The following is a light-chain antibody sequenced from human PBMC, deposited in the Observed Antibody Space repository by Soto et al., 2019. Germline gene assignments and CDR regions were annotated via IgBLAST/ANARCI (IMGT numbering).Light chain of an antibody. CDR3: QQFNSYVIT. V-gene: IGKV1-13*02. CDR1: QDITSA. CDR2: AAS. Sequence: AIQLTQSPSSLSASVGDRVTITCRASQDITSALAWYQQKPGKVPNLLIYAASSLKSGVPSRFSGSGSGTDFTLTISSLQPEDFATYYCQQFNSYVITFGQGTRLEIK. J-gene: IGKJ5*01.